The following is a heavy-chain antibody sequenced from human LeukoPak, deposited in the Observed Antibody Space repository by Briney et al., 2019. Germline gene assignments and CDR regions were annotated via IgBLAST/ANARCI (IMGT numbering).Heavy chain of an antibody. D-gene: IGHD3-10*01. CDR3: ARSRYYGSGRDFDI. V-gene: IGHV3-7*01. J-gene: IGHJ3*02. Sequence: ETLSLTCTVSGGSISSGSYYWGWIRQPPGKGLEWVANIKQDGSEKYYVDSVKGRFTISRDNAKKSLYLQMNSLRAEDTAVYYCARSRYYGSGRDFDIWGQGTMVTVSS. CDR2: IKQDGSEK. CDR1: GGSISSGSYY.